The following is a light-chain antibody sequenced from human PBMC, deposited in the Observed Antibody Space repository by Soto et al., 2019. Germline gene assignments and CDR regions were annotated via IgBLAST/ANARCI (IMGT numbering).Light chain of an antibody. CDR3: QQYGSSRLT. V-gene: IGKV3-20*01. CDR2: GAS. Sequence: EIVLTQSPGTLSLSPGERASLSCRASQSVSSEKLAWYQQKPGQAPRLLIFGASGRATGIPERFSGSGSGTDFSLTISRLEPEDSAVYYCQQYGSSRLTFGGGTKVDI. CDR1: QSVSSEK. J-gene: IGKJ4*01.